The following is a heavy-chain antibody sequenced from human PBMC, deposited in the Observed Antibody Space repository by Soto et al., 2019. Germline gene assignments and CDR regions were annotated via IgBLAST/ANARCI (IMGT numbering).Heavy chain of an antibody. CDR1: GGSVSSGSYY. D-gene: IGHD2-2*01. Sequence: SETLSLTCTVSGGSVSSGSYYWSWIRQPPGKGLEWIGYIYYSGSTNYNPSLKSRVTISVDTSKNQFSLKLSSVTAADTAGYYCARETNIVVVPAAMGGPFDYWGQGTLVTVSS. CDR2: IYYSGST. CDR3: ARETNIVVVPAAMGGPFDY. J-gene: IGHJ4*02. V-gene: IGHV4-61*01.